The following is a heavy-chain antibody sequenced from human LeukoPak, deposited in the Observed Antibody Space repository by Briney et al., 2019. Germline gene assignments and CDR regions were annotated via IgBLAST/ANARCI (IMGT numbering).Heavy chain of an antibody. D-gene: IGHD6-13*01. V-gene: IGHV3-21*01. CDR3: ARVRGYSSSWYGQPEYFQH. J-gene: IGHJ1*01. Sequence: GGSLRLSCAASGFTFSSYSMTWVRQAPGKGLEWVSSISSSSSYIYYADSVKGRFTISRDNAKNSLYLQMNSLRAEDTAVYYCARVRGYSSSWYGQPEYFQHWGQGTLVTVSS. CDR2: ISSSSSYI. CDR1: GFTFSSYS.